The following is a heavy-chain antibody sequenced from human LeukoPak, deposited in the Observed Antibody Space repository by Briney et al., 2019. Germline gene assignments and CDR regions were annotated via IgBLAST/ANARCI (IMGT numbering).Heavy chain of an antibody. CDR3: ARAPSDYLNWFDP. CDR1: GGSINSYY. D-gene: IGHD4/OR15-4a*01. J-gene: IGHJ5*02. V-gene: IGHV4-59*01. CDR2: IYYTGST. Sequence: SETLSLTCTVSGGSINSYYWNWIRQPPGKGLDWIGYIYYTGSTNYNPSLKSRVTISVDTSKNQFSLKLSSVTAADTAPYYCARAPSDYLNWFDPWGQGTLVTVSS.